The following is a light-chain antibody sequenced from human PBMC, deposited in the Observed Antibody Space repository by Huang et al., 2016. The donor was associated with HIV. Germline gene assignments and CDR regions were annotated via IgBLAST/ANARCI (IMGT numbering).Light chain of an antibody. CDR3: QQYNNWPPEYT. Sequence: EIVMTQSPATLSVSPGERATLSCRASQSVSNNLAWYQQKPGLAPTLLIYGASTRATGIPARFSGSGSGTRFTLTISSLQSEDFAVYYCQQYNNWPPEYTFGQGPSWRSN. CDR1: QSVSNN. V-gene: IGKV3-15*01. CDR2: GAS. J-gene: IGKJ2*01.